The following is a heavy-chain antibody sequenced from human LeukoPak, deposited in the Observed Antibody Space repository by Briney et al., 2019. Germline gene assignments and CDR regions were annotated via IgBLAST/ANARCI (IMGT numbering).Heavy chain of an antibody. V-gene: IGHV3-7*01. CDR3: ARDRGGYCSGGSCHTGWFDP. CDR2: IKQDGSEK. D-gene: IGHD2-15*01. Sequence: GGSLRLSCAASGFTFSSYWMSGVRQAPGKGLEWVANIKQDGSEKYYVDSVKGRFTISRDNAKNSLYLQMNSLRAEDTAVYYCARDRGGYCSGGSCHTGWFDPWGQGTLVTVSS. J-gene: IGHJ5*02. CDR1: GFTFSSYW.